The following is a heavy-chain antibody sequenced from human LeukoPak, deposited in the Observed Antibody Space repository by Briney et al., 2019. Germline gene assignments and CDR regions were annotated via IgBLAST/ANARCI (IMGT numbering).Heavy chain of an antibody. CDR1: GGTFSSYA. D-gene: IGHD3-10*01. CDR3: AQGMVRGTMAHYYYYGMDV. J-gene: IGHJ6*02. CDR2: IIPILGIA. V-gene: IGHV1-69*04. Sequence: ASVKVSCEASGGTFSSYAISWVRQAPGQGLEWMGRIIPILGIANYAQKFQGRVTITADKSTSTAYMELSSLRSEDTAVYYCAQGMVRGTMAHYYYYGMDVWGQGTTVTVSS.